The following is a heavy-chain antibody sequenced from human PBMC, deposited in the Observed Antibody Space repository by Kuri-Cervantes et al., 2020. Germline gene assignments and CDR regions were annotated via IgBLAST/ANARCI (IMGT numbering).Heavy chain of an antibody. V-gene: IGHV1-69*05. J-gene: IGHJ6*03. D-gene: IGHD1-26*01. CDR2: IIPIFGTT. CDR1: GYTFTGYY. CDR3: ARGSRVGPRGYYYYMDV. Sequence: SVKVSCKASGYTFTGYYMHWVRQAPGQGLEWMGGIIPIFGTTNYAQKFQGTVTITTDESTTTAYMELSSLISEDTAVYYCARGSRVGPRGYYYYMDVWGKGTTVTVSS.